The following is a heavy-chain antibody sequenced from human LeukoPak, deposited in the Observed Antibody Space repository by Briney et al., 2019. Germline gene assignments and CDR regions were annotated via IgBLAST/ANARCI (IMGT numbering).Heavy chain of an antibody. CDR2: ISSSSSYI. Sequence: GGSLRLSCAASGFTFSSYAMHWVRQAPGKGLEWVSSISSSSSYIYYADSVKGRFTISRDNAKNSLYLQMNSLRAEDTAVYYCASWPGGWYGEDSWGQGTLVTVSS. V-gene: IGHV3-21*01. CDR3: ASWPGGWYGEDS. D-gene: IGHD6-19*01. CDR1: GFTFSSYA. J-gene: IGHJ4*02.